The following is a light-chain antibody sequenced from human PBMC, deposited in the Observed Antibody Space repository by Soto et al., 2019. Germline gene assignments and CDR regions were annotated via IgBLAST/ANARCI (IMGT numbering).Light chain of an antibody. J-gene: IGKJ5*01. CDR2: TAS. CDR1: QGISSF. Sequence: DIQLTQSPSFLSASIGDRVTITCRASQGISSFLAWYQQKPGEAPKLMIHTASTLQTGVLSRFSGSGSGTEFTFTISSLQPEDFATYYCQQRHSYPVTFGQGTRLEIK. CDR3: QQRHSYPVT. V-gene: IGKV1-9*01.